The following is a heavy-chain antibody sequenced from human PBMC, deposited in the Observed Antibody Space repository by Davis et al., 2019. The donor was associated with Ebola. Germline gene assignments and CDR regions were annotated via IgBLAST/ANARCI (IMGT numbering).Heavy chain of an antibody. D-gene: IGHD3-10*01. V-gene: IGHV1-3*01. J-gene: IGHJ4*02. CDR3: ARVYITMVQGVIWLNYFDY. Sequence: ASVKVSCKASGYTFTSYAMHWVRQAPGQRLEWMGWINAGNGNTKYSQKFQGRVTITRDTSASTAYMELSSLRSEDTAVYYCARVYITMVQGVIWLNYFDYWGQGTLVTVSS. CDR2: INAGNGNT. CDR1: GYTFTSYA.